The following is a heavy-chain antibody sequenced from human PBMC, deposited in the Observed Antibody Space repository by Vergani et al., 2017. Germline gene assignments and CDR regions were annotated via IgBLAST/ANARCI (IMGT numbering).Heavy chain of an antibody. CDR1: GGSFSGYY. V-gene: IGHV4-34*01. D-gene: IGHD3-22*01. CDR2: INHSGST. J-gene: IGHJ4*02. CDR3: ARGPSYYYYSSGYDY. Sequence: QVQLQQWGAGLLKPSETLSLTCAVYGGSFSGYYWSWIREPPGKGLEWIGEINHSGSTNYNPCLKSRVTISVDTSKNQFSLKLSSVTAADTAVYYCARGPSYYYYSSGYDYWGQGTLVTVSS.